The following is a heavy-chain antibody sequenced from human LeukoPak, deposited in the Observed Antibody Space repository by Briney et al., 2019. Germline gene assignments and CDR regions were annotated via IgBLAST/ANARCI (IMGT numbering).Heavy chain of an antibody. J-gene: IGHJ4*02. CDR3: ARDPAATPLDY. V-gene: IGHV3-21*01. CDR1: GFTFSAHT. D-gene: IGHD6-13*01. Sequence: VESLRLSCAASGFTFSAHTMSWVRQAPGKGLEWVSSITTSSDYKYYADSLRGRLTISRDNAKNSLFLQMNSLRGDDTAVYYCARDPAATPLDYWGQGILVTVSS. CDR2: ITTSSDYK.